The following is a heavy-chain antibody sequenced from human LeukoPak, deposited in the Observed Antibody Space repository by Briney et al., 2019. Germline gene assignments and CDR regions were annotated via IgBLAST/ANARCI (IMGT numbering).Heavy chain of an antibody. CDR3: AELGITMIGGV. V-gene: IGHV3-64*01. CDR2: ISYNGGST. J-gene: IGHJ6*04. CDR1: GFTFTNYA. Sequence: GGSLRLSCAASGFTFTNYAMHWVRQAPGKGLEYVSAISYNGGSTYYANSVKGRFTISRDNSENTLYLQMGSLRAEDMAVYYCAELGITMIGGVWGKGTTVTISS. D-gene: IGHD3-10*02.